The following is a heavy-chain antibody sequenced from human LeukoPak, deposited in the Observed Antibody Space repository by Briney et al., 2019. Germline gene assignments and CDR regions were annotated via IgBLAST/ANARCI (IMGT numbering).Heavy chain of an antibody. Sequence: ASVKVSCKASGYTFFTAYRMHWVRQAPGQGLEWMGVINPRGGATTYAQKFQGRVTMTTDTSTSTVYMQLSSLRSEDTAVYYCARLAAPGTSSDYWGQGTLVTVSS. D-gene: IGHD6-13*01. J-gene: IGHJ4*02. CDR3: ARLAAPGTSSDY. V-gene: IGHV1-46*01. CDR1: GYTFFTAYR. CDR2: INPRGGAT.